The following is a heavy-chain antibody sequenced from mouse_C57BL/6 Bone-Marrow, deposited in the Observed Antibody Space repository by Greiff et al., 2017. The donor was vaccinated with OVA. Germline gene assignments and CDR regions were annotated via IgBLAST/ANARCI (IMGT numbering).Heavy chain of an antibody. J-gene: IGHJ1*03. Sequence: QVQLQQPGAELVMPGASVKLSCKASGYTFTSYWMHWVKQRPGQGLEWIGEIDPSDSYTNYNQKFKGKSTLTVDKSSSTAHMQLSSLTSEDSAVYYCARTPTAQATLYWYFDVWGTGTTVTVSS. V-gene: IGHV1-69*01. CDR1: GYTFTSYW. CDR3: ARTPTAQATLYWYFDV. D-gene: IGHD3-2*02. CDR2: IDPSDSYT.